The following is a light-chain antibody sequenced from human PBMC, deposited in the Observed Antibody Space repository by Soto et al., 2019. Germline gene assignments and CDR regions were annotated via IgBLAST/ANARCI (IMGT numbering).Light chain of an antibody. CDR2: RNN. CDR1: SSNIGSNY. J-gene: IGLJ7*01. Sequence: QSVLTQPPSASGTPGQRVTISCSGSSSNIGSNYVYWYQQLPGTAPKLLIYRNNQRPSGVPDRFSGSKSSTSASLAISGLRSEDEADYYCAAWDDSLSGPAVFGGGTQLTVL. V-gene: IGLV1-47*01. CDR3: AAWDDSLSGPAV.